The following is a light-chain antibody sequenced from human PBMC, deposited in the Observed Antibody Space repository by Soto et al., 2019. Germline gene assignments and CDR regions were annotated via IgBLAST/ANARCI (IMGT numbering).Light chain of an antibody. V-gene: IGLV2-23*02. CDR2: EVS. J-gene: IGLJ1*01. Sequence: QSVLTQPASVSGSPGQSITISCTGTSSDVGSYNLVPWYQQHPGKAPKLMIYEVSKRPSGVSNRFSGSKSGNTASLTISGLQAEDEAEYYCCSYAGSSTYVFGTGTKVTVL. CDR3: CSYAGSSTYV. CDR1: SSDVGSYNL.